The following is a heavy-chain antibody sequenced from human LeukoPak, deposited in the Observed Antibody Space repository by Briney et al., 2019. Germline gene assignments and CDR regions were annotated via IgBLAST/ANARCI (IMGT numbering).Heavy chain of an antibody. CDR1: GGTFSSYA. Sequence: ASVKVSCKASGGTFSSYAISWVRQAPGQGLEWMGGIIPIFGKANYAQKFQGRVTITADESTSTAYMELSSLRSEDTAVYYCARVPPPSITIFGVVITPYDYYYYYGMDVWGQGTTVTVSS. CDR2: IIPIFGKA. CDR3: ARVPPPSITIFGVVITPYDYYYYYGMDV. J-gene: IGHJ6*02. V-gene: IGHV1-69*13. D-gene: IGHD3-3*01.